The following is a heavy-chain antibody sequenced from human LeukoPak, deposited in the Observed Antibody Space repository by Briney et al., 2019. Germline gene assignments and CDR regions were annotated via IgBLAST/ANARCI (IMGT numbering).Heavy chain of an antibody. J-gene: IGHJ4*02. V-gene: IGHV3-23*01. CDR1: GFTFSTYA. CDR3: AKDSRSLTMIVVVIPDY. CDR2: ISGSSSST. Sequence: PGGSLRLSCAASGFTFSTYAMNWVRQAPGKGLEWVSAISGSSSSTYYADSVKGRFTISRDNSKNTLYLQMNSLRAEDTAVYYCAKDSRSLTMIVVVIPDYWGQGTLVTVSS. D-gene: IGHD3-22*01.